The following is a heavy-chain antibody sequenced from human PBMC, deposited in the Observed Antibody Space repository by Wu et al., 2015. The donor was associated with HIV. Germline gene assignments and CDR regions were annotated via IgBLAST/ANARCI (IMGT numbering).Heavy chain of an antibody. D-gene: IGHD6-13*01. Sequence: QVQLVQSGAEVKKPGASVKVSCKASGYTFTSYDVTWVRQATGQGLEWMGWMNPNSGNTGYAQKFQGRVTMTRDTSISTAYMELSSLRSEDTAVYYCARGSASRRAAAGTPVPSRDWGQGTLVTVSS. CDR3: ARGSASRRAAAGTPVPSRD. V-gene: IGHV1-8*01. CDR2: MNPNSGNT. CDR1: GYTFTSYD. J-gene: IGHJ4*02.